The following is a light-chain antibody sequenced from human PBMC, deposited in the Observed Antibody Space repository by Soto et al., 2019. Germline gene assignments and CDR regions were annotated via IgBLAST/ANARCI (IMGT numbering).Light chain of an antibody. Sequence: DTQLNQSPSSLSASVGDSIAIACRASQSISSYLNWYQQKQGKAPKLLIYAASSLQSGVQSRFSGSGSGKDFTITIRSMQNEDFENYYCKKSYSTPRKFGKGT. CDR3: KKSYSTPRK. J-gene: IGKJ1*01. CDR2: AAS. V-gene: IGKV1-39*01. CDR1: QSISSY.